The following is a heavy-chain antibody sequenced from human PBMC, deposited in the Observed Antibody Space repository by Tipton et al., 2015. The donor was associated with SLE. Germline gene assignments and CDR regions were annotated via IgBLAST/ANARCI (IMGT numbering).Heavy chain of an antibody. CDR1: GYTFTSYG. CDR2: ISAYNGNT. Sequence: QVQLVQSGAEVKKPGASVKVSCKSFGYTFTSYGISWVRQAPGHGLEWMGWISAYNGNTNYAQNLQGRVTMTTDTSTSTVYMELRSLRSDDTAVYFCARGRALRGAFDIWGQGTMVSVSS. J-gene: IGHJ3*02. V-gene: IGHV1-18*01. CDR3: ARGRALRGAFDI.